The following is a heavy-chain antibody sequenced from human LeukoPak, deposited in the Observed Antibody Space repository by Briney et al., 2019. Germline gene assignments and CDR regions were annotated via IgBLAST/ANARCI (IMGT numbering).Heavy chain of an antibody. D-gene: IGHD5/OR15-5a*01. CDR2: MYYSGST. Sequence: SETLSLTCTVSGGSISSSSYYWGWIRQPPGKGLEWIGSMYYSGSTYYNPSLKSRVTISVDTSKNHFSLKLSSVTAADTAVYYCARHPHSTIPGRPFDYWGQGTLVTVSS. V-gene: IGHV4-39*01. J-gene: IGHJ4*02. CDR3: ARHPHSTIPGRPFDY. CDR1: GGSISSSSYY.